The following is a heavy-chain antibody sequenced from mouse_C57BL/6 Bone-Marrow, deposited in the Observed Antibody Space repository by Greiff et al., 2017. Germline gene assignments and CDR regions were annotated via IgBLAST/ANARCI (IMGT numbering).Heavy chain of an antibody. Sequence: VKLMESGPELVKPGASVKISCKASGYAFSSSWLNWVKQRPGKGLEWIGRIYPGDGDTNYNGKFKGKATLTADKSSSTAYMQLSSLTSEDSAVYFCARNGFAYWGQGTLVTVSA. CDR2: IYPGDGDT. J-gene: IGHJ3*01. V-gene: IGHV1-82*01. CDR1: GYAFSSSW. CDR3: ARNGFAY.